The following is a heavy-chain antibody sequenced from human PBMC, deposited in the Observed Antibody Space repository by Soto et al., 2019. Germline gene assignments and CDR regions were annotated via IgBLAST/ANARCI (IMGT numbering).Heavy chain of an antibody. CDR2: ITPILDIT. CDR3: ARDGEGIAVPGNSFDI. D-gene: IGHD6-19*01. J-gene: IGHJ3*02. Sequence: ASVKVSWKASGGTFSSYTISWVRQAPGQGLEWMGRITPILDITNYAQKFQGRVTITADKSTSTACMQLSSLRSEDTAVYYCARDGEGIAVPGNSFDIWGQGTMVTVSS. V-gene: IGHV1-69*04. CDR1: GGTFSSYT.